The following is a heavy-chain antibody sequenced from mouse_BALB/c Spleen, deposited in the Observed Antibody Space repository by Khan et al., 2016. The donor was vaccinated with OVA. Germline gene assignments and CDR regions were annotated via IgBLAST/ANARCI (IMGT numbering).Heavy chain of an antibody. D-gene: IGHD1-1*01. CDR1: GFTFSTYG. Sequence: EVQLVESGGDVVKPGGSLKLSCAASGFTFSTYGMSWVRQTPDKRLEWVATVSTGGHYTYYPDTVKGRFTISRHNAKNTLYLKMRSLKSKDTAMFYCARLAYYYDSEGFAYWGQGTLVTVSA. CDR3: ARLAYYYDSEGFAY. J-gene: IGHJ3*01. V-gene: IGHV5-6*01. CDR2: VSTGGHYT.